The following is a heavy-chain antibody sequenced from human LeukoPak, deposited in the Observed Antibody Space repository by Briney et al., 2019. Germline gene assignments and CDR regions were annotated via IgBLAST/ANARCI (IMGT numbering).Heavy chain of an antibody. V-gene: IGHV3-53*01. CDR3: AKSYGGASVNLYFDY. CDR2: IYSDNT. D-gene: IGHD1-14*01. Sequence: PGGWLRLSCTVSGFTVSSNSMSWVRQAPGKGLEWVSFIYSDNTHYSDSVKGRFTISRDNSKNTLYVQMNSLRAEDTAVYYCAKSYGGASVNLYFDYWGQGTLVTVSS. CDR1: GFTVSSNS. J-gene: IGHJ4*02.